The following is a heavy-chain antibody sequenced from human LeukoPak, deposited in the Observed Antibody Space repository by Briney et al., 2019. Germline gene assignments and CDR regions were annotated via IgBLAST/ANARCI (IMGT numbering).Heavy chain of an antibody. D-gene: IGHD2/OR15-2a*01. V-gene: IGHV3-30*18. CDR3: AKAVLGASFGY. CDR2: ISYDGSNK. J-gene: IGHJ4*02. Sequence: PGRSLRLSCAASGFTFSSYGMHWVRQAPGKGLEWVAVISYDGSNKYYADSVKGRFTISRDNSKNTLYLQMNSLRAEDTAVYYCAKAVLGASFGYWGQGTLVTVSS. CDR1: GFTFSSYG.